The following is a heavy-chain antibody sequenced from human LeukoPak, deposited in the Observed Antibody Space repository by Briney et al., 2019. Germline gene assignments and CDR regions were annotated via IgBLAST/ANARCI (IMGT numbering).Heavy chain of an antibody. CDR3: ARLDYYDSSGIEGNWFDP. CDR2: IYPGDSDT. Sequence: GESLKISCKGSGYSFTSYWIGWVRQMPGKGLEWMGIIYPGDSDTRYSPSFQSQVTISADKSISTAYLQWSSLKASDTAMYYCARLDYYDSSGIEGNWFDPWGQGTLVTVSS. D-gene: IGHD3-22*01. J-gene: IGHJ5*02. V-gene: IGHV5-51*01. CDR1: GYSFTSYW.